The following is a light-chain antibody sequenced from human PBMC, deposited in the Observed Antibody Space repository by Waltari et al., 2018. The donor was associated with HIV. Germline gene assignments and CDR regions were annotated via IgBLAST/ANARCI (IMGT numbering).Light chain of an antibody. CDR2: EGS. CDR1: SSDVGGYSY. CDR3: SSYAGGNNYV. Sequence: QSALTQPPSASGSPGQSVTISCTGTSSDVGGYSYVSWYQQHPGKAPKRMIYEGSERPSGAPDRFFGSKSGNTASLTVSGLQAEDEAEYFCSSYAGGNNYVFGTGTKVTVL. J-gene: IGLJ1*01. V-gene: IGLV2-8*01.